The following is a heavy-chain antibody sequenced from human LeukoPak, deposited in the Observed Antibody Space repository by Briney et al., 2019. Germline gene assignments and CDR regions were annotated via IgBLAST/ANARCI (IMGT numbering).Heavy chain of an antibody. CDR3: ARALWGSRYFDY. Sequence: SETLSLTCAVYGGSFSGYYWSWIRQPPGKGLEWIGEINHSGSTNYNPSLKSRVTISVDTSKNQFSLKLSSVTAPDTAVYYCARALWGSRYFDYWGQGTLVTVSS. CDR1: GGSFSGYY. D-gene: IGHD3-16*01. J-gene: IGHJ4*02. V-gene: IGHV4-34*01. CDR2: INHSGST.